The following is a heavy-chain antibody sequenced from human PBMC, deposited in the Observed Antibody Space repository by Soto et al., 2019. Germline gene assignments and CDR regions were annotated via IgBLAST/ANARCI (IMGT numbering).Heavy chain of an antibody. CDR1: GFTFSSYA. J-gene: IGHJ4*02. CDR3: ANEVVAAAYVETSPFDL. D-gene: IGHD3-22*01. V-gene: IGHV3-23*01. Sequence: PGGSLRLSCAASGFTFSSYAMSWVRQAPGKGLEWVSAISGSGGSTYYADSVKGRFTISRDNSKNTLYLQMNSLRAEDTAVYYCANEVVAAAYVETSPFDLWGKGTLVTVSS. CDR2: ISGSGGST.